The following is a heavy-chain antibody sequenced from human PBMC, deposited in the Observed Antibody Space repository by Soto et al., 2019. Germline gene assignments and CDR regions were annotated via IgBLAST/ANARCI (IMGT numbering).Heavy chain of an antibody. D-gene: IGHD5-12*01. V-gene: IGHV3-72*01. CDR1: GFTLSDHY. CDR2: SRTKTNSYSA. J-gene: IGHJ4*02. CDR3: ARASRVIVALDY. Sequence: GGSLRLSCAASGFTLSDHYMDWVRQAPGKGLEWVGRSRTKTNSYSAEYAASVKGRFTISRDDSKNSLYLQMNSLNTEDTAVYYCARASRVIVALDYWGQGTLVTVSS.